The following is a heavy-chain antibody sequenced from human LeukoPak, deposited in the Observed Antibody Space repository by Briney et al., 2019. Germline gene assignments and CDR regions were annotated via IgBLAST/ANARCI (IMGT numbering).Heavy chain of an antibody. CDR3: ARGPTGYSSGWALYYFDY. CDR1: GYTFTSYG. CDR2: ISAYNGNT. D-gene: IGHD6-19*01. V-gene: IGHV1-18*01. J-gene: IGHJ4*02. Sequence: GASVKVSCKASGYTFTSYGISWVRQAPGQGLEWMGWISAYNGNTNYAQKFQGWVTMTRDTSISTAYMELSRLRSDDTAVYYCARGPTGYSSGWALYYFDYWGQGTLVTVSS.